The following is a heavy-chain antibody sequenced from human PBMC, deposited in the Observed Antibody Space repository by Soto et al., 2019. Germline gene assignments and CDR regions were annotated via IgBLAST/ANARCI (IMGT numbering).Heavy chain of an antibody. Sequence: GGSLRLSCAASGFTFSSYWMSWVRQAPGKGLEWVANIKQDGSEKYYVDSVKGRFTISRDNAKNSLYLQMNSLRAEDTAVYYCARSSSGYYPPLTGWFDPWGQGTLVTVSS. V-gene: IGHV3-7*01. CDR1: GFTFSSYW. D-gene: IGHD3-22*01. CDR2: IKQDGSEK. CDR3: ARSSSGYYPPLTGWFDP. J-gene: IGHJ5*02.